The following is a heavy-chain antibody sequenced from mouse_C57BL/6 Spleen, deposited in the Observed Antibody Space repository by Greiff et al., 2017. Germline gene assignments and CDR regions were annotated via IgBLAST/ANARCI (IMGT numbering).Heavy chain of an antibody. CDR3: ASGSSSYFDY. V-gene: IGHV1-81*01. CDR1: GFTFTSYG. J-gene: IGHJ2*01. D-gene: IGHD1-1*01. CDR2: IYPRSGNT. Sequence: QVQLLQSGAELARPGASVKLSCTASGFTFTSYGISWVKQTTGQGLEWIGEIYPRSGNTYNDEKFKGKATLTADKSSSTAYMGLRSLTSEDSAVYFCASGSSSYFDYWGQGTTLTVSS.